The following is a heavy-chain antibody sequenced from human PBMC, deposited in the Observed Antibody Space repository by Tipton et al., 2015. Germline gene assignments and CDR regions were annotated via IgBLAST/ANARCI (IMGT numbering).Heavy chain of an antibody. V-gene: IGHV3-21*01. J-gene: IGHJ4*02. D-gene: IGHD1-26*01. Sequence: SLRLSCAASGFTFGSHNMNWVRQAPGKGLQWVSSISSGSSYIYYADSLKGRFTISRDNAKNSLYLHISSLRVEDTAVYYCARDRTFVGATTFDYWGQGTPVTVSS. CDR3: ARDRTFVGATTFDY. CDR1: GFTFGSHN. CDR2: ISSGSSYI.